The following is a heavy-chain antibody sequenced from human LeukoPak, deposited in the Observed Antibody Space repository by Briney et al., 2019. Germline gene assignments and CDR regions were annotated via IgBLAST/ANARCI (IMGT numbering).Heavy chain of an antibody. D-gene: IGHD4-23*01. CDR1: GYTFTSYD. J-gene: IGHJ4*02. CDR2: MNPNSGNT. CDR3: ARDESGYGGNLSDY. V-gene: IGHV1-8*01. Sequence: GASVKVSCKASGYTFTSYDINWVRQATGQGLEWMGWMNPNSGNTGYAQKFQGRVTMTRNTSISTAYMELSRLRSDDTAVYYCARDESGYGGNLSDYWGQGTLVTVSS.